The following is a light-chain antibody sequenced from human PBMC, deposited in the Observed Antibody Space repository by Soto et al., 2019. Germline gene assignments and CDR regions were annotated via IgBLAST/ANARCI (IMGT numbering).Light chain of an antibody. Sequence: QSVLTQPPSASGTPGQRVTISCSGSSSNIGTNTVNWYQQFPGTAPKLLIYSNTQRPSGVPDRFSGSKSGTSASLAISGLQSEDEADYYCAAWDDSLNGWVFGGGTKLTVL. CDR3: AAWDDSLNGWV. J-gene: IGLJ3*02. CDR1: SSNIGTNT. V-gene: IGLV1-44*01. CDR2: SNT.